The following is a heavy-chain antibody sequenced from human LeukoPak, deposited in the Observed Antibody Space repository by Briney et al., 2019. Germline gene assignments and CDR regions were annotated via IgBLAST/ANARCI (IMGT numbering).Heavy chain of an antibody. CDR1: GFTFDDYA. D-gene: IGHD2-2*01. CDR3: AKGDCSSTTCYPDY. J-gene: IGHJ4*02. Sequence: GGSLRLSWEASGFTFDDYAMPWFRQAPGKGLEWASGISWNSGSIGYADSVKGRFTISRDNAKNSLYLQMNSLRTEDTALYYCAKGDCSSTTCYPDYWGQGTLVTVSS. CDR2: ISWNSGSI. V-gene: IGHV3-9*01.